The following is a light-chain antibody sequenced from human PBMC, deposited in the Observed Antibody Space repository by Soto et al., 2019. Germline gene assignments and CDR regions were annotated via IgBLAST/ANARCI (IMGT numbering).Light chain of an antibody. CDR1: QSVSSY. V-gene: IGKV3-11*01. CDR2: DAS. Sequence: EIVLTQSPATLSLSPGERVPLSFRASQSVSSYLAWYQQKPGQAPRLLIYDASNRATGIPARFSGSGSGTDSTLTISSLEPEDFAVYYCQQRSTWLTFGGGTKVDIK. J-gene: IGKJ4*01. CDR3: QQRSTWLT.